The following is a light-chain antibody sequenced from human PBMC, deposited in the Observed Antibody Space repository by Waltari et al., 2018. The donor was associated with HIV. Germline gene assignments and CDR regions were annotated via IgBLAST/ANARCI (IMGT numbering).Light chain of an antibody. J-gene: IGLJ1*01. CDR3: SSYTGITTLLYV. V-gene: IGLV2-14*01. CDR1: TSDIGDYNY. Sequence: QSALTQPASVSGSPGQSITISCTGITSDIGDYNYVSWYQQHSDKAPKPIISGVTPRPSGVSSRFSGSKSGNTASLTISGLQAEDEADYYCSSYTGITTLLYVFGSGTKVTVL. CDR2: GVT.